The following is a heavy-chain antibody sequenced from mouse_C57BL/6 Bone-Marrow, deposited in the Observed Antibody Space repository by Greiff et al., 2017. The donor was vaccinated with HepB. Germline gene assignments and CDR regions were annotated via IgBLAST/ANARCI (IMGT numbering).Heavy chain of an antibody. Sequence: DVHLVESGGGLVKPGGSLKLSCAASGFTFSDYGMHWVRQAPGKGLEWVAYISSGSSTIYYADTVKGRFTISRDNAKNTLFLQMTSLRSEAAAMYYCARRDYDVLDYWGQGTTLTVSS. D-gene: IGHD2-4*01. CDR2: ISSGSSTI. CDR1: GFTFSDYG. J-gene: IGHJ2*01. CDR3: ARRDYDVLDY. V-gene: IGHV5-17*01.